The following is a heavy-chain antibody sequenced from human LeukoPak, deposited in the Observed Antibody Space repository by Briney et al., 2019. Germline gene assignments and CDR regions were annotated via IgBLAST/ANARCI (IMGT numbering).Heavy chain of an antibody. Sequence: GGSLRLSCAASGFTFSSYAMSWVRQAPGKGLEWVSAISGSGGSTYYADSVKGRFTISRDNSKNTLYLQMNSLRAEDTAVYYCPNTRYSSGWEDFDYWGQGTLVTVSS. CDR3: PNTRYSSGWEDFDY. D-gene: IGHD6-19*01. CDR2: ISGSGGST. J-gene: IGHJ4*02. CDR1: GFTFSSYA. V-gene: IGHV3-23*01.